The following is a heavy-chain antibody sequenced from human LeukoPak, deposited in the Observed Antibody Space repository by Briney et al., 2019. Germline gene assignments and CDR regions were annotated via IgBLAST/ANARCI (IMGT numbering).Heavy chain of an antibody. Sequence: SVKASXKASGGTFSSYAISWVRQAPGQGLEWMGGIIPIFGTANYAQKFQGRVTITTDESTSTAYMELSSLRSEDTAVYYCARDQWNSSSLNYWGQGTLVTVSS. D-gene: IGHD6-13*01. CDR1: GGTFSSYA. J-gene: IGHJ4*02. CDR3: ARDQWNSSSLNY. V-gene: IGHV1-69*05. CDR2: IIPIFGTA.